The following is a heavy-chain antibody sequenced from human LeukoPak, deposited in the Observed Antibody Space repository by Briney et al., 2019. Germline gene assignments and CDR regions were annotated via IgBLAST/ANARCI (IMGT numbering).Heavy chain of an antibody. D-gene: IGHD3-10*01. Sequence: GGSLRLSCAASGFTFSSYAMHWVRQAPGKGLEWVAVISYDGSNKYYADSVKGRFTISRDNSKNTLYLQMNSLGAEDTAVYYCARDLNYYGSGSPDYWGQGTLATVSS. CDR3: ARDLNYYGSGSPDY. J-gene: IGHJ4*02. V-gene: IGHV3-30-3*01. CDR2: ISYDGSNK. CDR1: GFTFSSYA.